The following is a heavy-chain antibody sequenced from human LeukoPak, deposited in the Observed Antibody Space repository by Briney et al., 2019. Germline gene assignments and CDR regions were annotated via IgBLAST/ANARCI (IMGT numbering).Heavy chain of an antibody. J-gene: IGHJ4*02. Sequence: SVKVSCKASGGTFSSYAISWVRQAPGQGLEWMGGIIPIFGTANYAQKFQGRVTITEDTSTDTAYMELSSLRSEDTAVYYCATTGYCGGDCYSWGQGTLVTVSS. V-gene: IGHV1-69*06. CDR3: ATTGYCGGDCYS. CDR1: GGTFSSYA. CDR2: IIPIFGTA. D-gene: IGHD2-21*02.